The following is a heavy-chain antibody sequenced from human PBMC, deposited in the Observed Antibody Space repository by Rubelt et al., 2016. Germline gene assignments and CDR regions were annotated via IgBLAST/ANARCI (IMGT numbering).Heavy chain of an antibody. J-gene: IGHJ4*02. CDR2: ISTYTGNT. D-gene: IGHD2-2*01. Sequence: GLEWMGWISTYTGNTNYARKFQGRVTLTRDTSTNTAYMELRSLGSDDTAVYYCAREEALYVVVGGFDYWGQGALVTVSS. V-gene: IGHV1-18*01. CDR3: AREEALYVVVGGFDY.